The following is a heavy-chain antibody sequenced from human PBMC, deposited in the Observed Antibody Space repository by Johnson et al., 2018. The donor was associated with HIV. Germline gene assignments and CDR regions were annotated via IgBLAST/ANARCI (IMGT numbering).Heavy chain of an antibody. V-gene: IGHV3-20*04. Sequence: VQLVESGGGLIQPGGSLRLSCAASGFTVSSNYMSWVRQAPGKGLEWVSSINWNGGSRGYADSVKGRFTISKDNAKNSLYLQMNSLRAEDTALYYCARDFVAFGECTAFDLWGQGTMVTVSS. J-gene: IGHJ3*01. CDR1: GFTVSSNY. D-gene: IGHD3-10*01. CDR3: ARDFVAFGECTAFDL. CDR2: INWNGGSR.